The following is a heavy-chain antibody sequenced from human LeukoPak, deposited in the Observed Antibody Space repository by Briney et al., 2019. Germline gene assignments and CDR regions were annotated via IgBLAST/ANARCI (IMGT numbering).Heavy chain of an antibody. CDR1: GGSISSYY. V-gene: IGHV4-59*01. D-gene: IGHD3-22*01. Sequence: SETLSLTCTVSGGSISSYYWSWIRQPPGKGLEWIGCIYYSGSTNYNPSLKSRVTISVDTSKNQFSLKLSSVTAADTAVYYCVRANRKYYYDSSGYFHWFDPWGQGTLVTVSS. CDR3: VRANRKYYYDSSGYFHWFDP. J-gene: IGHJ5*02. CDR2: IYYSGST.